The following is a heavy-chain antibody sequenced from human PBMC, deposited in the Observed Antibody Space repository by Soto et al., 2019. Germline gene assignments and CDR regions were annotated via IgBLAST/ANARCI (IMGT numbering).Heavy chain of an antibody. CDR3: ARFRSTSSGEYGMDV. CDR1: GYSFTSYW. Sequence: PGESLKISCKGSGYSFTSYWIGWVRQMPGKGLEWMGIIYPGDSDTRYSPYFQGQDTISADKSISTAYLQWSSLKASDTSLYYCARFRSTSSGEYGMDVWGQGTTVTVS. V-gene: IGHV5-51*01. CDR2: IYPGDSDT. D-gene: IGHD2-2*01. J-gene: IGHJ6*02.